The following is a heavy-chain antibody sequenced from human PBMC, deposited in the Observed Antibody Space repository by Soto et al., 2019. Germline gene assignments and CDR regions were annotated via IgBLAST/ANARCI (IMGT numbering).Heavy chain of an antibody. CDR2: ISFDGTNK. V-gene: IGHV3-30*03. D-gene: IGHD5-18*01. CDR3: ATDFRCSYGGRYYYYYGMDV. J-gene: IGHJ6*02. Sequence: QVQLVESGGGVVQPGRSLRLSCAPSGFTFSSYAMHWVRQAPGKGLEWVAVISFDGTNKYYADSVKGRFTISRDNSKDTLYLQINSLRAEDTAVYYCATDFRCSYGGRYYYYYGMDVWGQGTTVTVSS. CDR1: GFTFSSYA.